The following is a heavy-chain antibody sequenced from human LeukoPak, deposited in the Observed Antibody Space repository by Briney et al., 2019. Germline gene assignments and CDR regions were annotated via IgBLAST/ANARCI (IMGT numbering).Heavy chain of an antibody. CDR1: GFSFDNYA. CDR2: ISYGGGHNT. Sequence: AGGSLRLSCAASGFSFDNYAMTWVRQAPGKGLEWVSGISYGGGHNTYYADSVKGRFTISRDNSKNTLYLHMNSLTAEDTAVYYCARDLGYCTNGVCHTRFDYWGQGTLVAVSS. J-gene: IGHJ4*02. CDR3: ARDLGYCTNGVCHTRFDY. V-gene: IGHV3-23*01. D-gene: IGHD2-8*01.